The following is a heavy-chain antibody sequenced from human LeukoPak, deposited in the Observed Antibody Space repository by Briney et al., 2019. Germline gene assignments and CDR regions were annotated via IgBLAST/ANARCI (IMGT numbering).Heavy chain of an antibody. CDR2: IYYSGST. CDR1: GGSISSYY. D-gene: IGHD3-10*01. CDR3: ARMARNYGSGSSLDFWFDP. J-gene: IGHJ5*02. Sequence: ETLSLTCTVSGGSISSYYWSWIRQPPGKGLEWIGYIYYSGSTNYNPSLKSRVTISVDTSKNQFSLKLSSVTAADTAVYYCARMARNYGSGSSLDFWFDPWGQGTLVTVSS. V-gene: IGHV4-59*01.